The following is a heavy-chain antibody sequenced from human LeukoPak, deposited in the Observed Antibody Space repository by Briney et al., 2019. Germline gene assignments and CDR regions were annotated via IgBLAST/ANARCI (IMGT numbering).Heavy chain of an antibody. J-gene: IGHJ6*03. D-gene: IGHD4-17*01. Sequence: PSETLSLTCTVSGGSISSSSYYWGWIRQPPGKGLEWIGSIYYSGSTYYNPSLKSRVTISVDTSKNQFSLKLSSVTAADTAVYYCARDNSNLGDYLPNYYYYYMDVWGKGTTVTVSS. CDR2: IYYSGST. CDR1: GGSISSSSYY. V-gene: IGHV4-39*02. CDR3: ARDNSNLGDYLPNYYYYYMDV.